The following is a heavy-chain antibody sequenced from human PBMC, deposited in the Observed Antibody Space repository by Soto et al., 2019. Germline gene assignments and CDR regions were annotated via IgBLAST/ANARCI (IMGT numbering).Heavy chain of an antibody. CDR3: ARDPGYHGNYYFDY. D-gene: IGHD5-12*01. CDR1: GFTFSSYW. J-gene: IGHJ4*02. V-gene: IGHV3-7*04. CDR2: IKQDGSEK. Sequence: EVQLVESGGGLVQPGGSLRLSCAASGFTFSSYWMSWVRQAPGKGLEWVANIKQDGSEKYYVDSVKGRFTISRDNAKNSLYLQMNSLRAEDTAVYYCARDPGYHGNYYFDYWGQGTLVTVSS.